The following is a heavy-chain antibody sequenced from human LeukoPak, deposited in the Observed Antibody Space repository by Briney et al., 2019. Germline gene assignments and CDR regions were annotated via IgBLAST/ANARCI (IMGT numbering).Heavy chain of an antibody. Sequence: GGSLRLSCPASGFTFSSYAMSWVRQAPGKGLEWVSAISGSGVSTFSADSVKGRFTISRDNSKNTLYLQMNSLRAEDTAAYYCAKDVDYYDSSGYYHYYFDYWGQGTLVTVSS. CDR3: AKDVDYYDSSGYYHYYFDY. D-gene: IGHD3-22*01. CDR2: ISGSGVST. V-gene: IGHV3-23*01. J-gene: IGHJ4*02. CDR1: GFTFSSYA.